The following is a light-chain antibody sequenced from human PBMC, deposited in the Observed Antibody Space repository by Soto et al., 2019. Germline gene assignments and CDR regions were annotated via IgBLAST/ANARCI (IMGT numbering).Light chain of an antibody. Sequence: ETVLTQSPGTLSLSAGERATLSCRASQSVPSGYLVWYQQKPGQTPTVLIYGASTRAAGIPDRFSGSGSGTDFTLTISRLEPEDFAVYYCQLYESSPTFGQGTKVEMK. J-gene: IGKJ1*01. CDR3: QLYESSPT. CDR2: GAS. CDR1: QSVPSGY. V-gene: IGKV3-20*01.